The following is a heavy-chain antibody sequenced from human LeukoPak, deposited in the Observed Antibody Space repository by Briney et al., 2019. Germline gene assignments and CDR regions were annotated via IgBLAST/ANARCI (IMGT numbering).Heavy chain of an antibody. CDR1: GGSISSYY. CDR2: IYTSGST. Sequence: SETLSLTCTVSGGSISSYYWSWIRQPPGKGLEWIGYIYTSGSTNYKPSLKSRGTISVDPSKHQFSLKLSSVTAADTAVYYCATDLSSSWYIHFDYWGQGTLVTVSS. J-gene: IGHJ4*02. CDR3: ATDLSSSWYIHFDY. D-gene: IGHD6-13*01. V-gene: IGHV4-4*09.